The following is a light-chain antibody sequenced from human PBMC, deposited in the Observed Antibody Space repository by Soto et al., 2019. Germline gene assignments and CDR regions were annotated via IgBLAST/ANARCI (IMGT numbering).Light chain of an antibody. CDR3: QSYDSSLNNYV. CDR2: GNN. V-gene: IGLV1-40*01. Sequence: QSALTQPPSVSGAPGQRVTISCTGSSANIGAGYDVHWYQQLPGTAPKLLIYGNNNRPSGVPDRFSGSKSGTSASLAITGLQAEDEADYYCQSYDSSLNNYVFGTGTQLTVL. CDR1: SANIGAGYD. J-gene: IGLJ1*01.